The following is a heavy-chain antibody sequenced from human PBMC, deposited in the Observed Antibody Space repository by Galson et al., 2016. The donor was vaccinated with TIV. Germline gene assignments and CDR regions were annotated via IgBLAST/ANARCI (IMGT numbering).Heavy chain of an antibody. CDR3: AKVPSSGFSYYYGWDV. CDR1: GFTFSSHA. V-gene: IGHV3-23*01. CDR2: ISGSGATT. Sequence: SLRLSCAASGFTFSSHAMTWVRQAPRKGLEWVSAISGSGATTHYADSVKGRFTISRDNSKNTLYVQMNSLRAEDTAVYYCAKVPSSGFSYYYGWDVWGQGTTVTVS. J-gene: IGHJ6*02. D-gene: IGHD3-10*01.